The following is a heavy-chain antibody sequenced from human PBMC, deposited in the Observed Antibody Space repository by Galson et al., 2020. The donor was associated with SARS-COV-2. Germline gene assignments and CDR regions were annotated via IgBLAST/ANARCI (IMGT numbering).Heavy chain of an antibody. Sequence: GGSLRLSCVASGFTFSRSGMSWVRQAPGQGLEWVATTSATTYYADSVSRRFIISRDDSKNILYLQMNGLSADDTAVYYCAKDFVRGIGYWDVWGPGTTVTVSS. CDR2: TSATT. J-gene: IGHJ6*02. V-gene: IGHV3-23*01. D-gene: IGHD3-10*02. CDR1: GFTFSRSG. CDR3: AKDFVRGIGYWDV.